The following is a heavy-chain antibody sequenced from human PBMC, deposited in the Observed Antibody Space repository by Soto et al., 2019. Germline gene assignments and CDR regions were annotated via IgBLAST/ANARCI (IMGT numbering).Heavy chain of an antibody. Sequence: PSETLSLSCTVSGASLHIGGYYWAWIRQNPGKGLEWIGYIYYTGVTYYNPSLGSRVNISVDTSKNQFSLELTSVTAADTAVYYCAIDIRSPPNWLHPCGPALLVTVS. J-gene: IGHJ5*02. CDR3: AIDIRSPPNWLHP. CDR2: IYYTGVT. CDR1: GASLHIGGYY. D-gene: IGHD2-15*01. V-gene: IGHV4-31*03.